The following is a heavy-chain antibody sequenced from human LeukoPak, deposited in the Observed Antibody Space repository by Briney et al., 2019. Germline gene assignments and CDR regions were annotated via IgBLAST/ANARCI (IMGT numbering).Heavy chain of an antibody. V-gene: IGHV3-21*04. J-gene: IGHJ3*02. CDR2: ISSSSSYI. CDR3: AKSNGAWAFDI. Sequence: GGSLRLSCAASRFTFSSYSMNWVRQAPGKGLEWVSSISSSSSYIYYADSVKGRFTISRDNAKNSLYLQMNSLRAEDTAVYYCAKSNGAWAFDIWGQGTMVTVSS. CDR1: RFTFSSYS. D-gene: IGHD2-8*01.